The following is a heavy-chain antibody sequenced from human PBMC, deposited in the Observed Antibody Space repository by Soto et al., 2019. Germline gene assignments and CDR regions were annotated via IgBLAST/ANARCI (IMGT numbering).Heavy chain of an antibody. CDR3: AASIFYYGMDV. CDR1: GYTFTNYW. V-gene: IGHV5-51*01. Sequence: GESLKISCKGSGYTFTNYWIGWVRQMPGKGPEWMGIIYPGDSDTRYNPSFQGQVTISADKSITTTYLQWSSLKASDTAIYYCAASIFYYGMDVWGQGTTVTVSS. J-gene: IGHJ6*02. CDR2: IYPGDSDT.